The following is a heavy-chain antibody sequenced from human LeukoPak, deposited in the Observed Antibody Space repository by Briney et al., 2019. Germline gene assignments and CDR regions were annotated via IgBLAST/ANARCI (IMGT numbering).Heavy chain of an antibody. CDR1: GGSMSSVGYY. CDR2: IYYSGGT. CDR3: ARDLGPTTGYFDY. J-gene: IGHJ4*02. D-gene: IGHD1-26*01. Sequence: PSETLSLTCTVSGGSMSSVGYYWSWIRQHPGKGLEWIGYIYYSGGTYYNPSLKSRVTISVDTSNSQFSLRLSSVTAADTAVYYCARDLGPTTGYFDYWGQGILVTVSS. V-gene: IGHV4-31*03.